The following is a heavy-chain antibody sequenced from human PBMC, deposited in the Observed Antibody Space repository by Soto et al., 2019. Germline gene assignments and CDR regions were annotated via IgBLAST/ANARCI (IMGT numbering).Heavy chain of an antibody. Sequence: QVQLVQSGAEVKKPGSSVKVSCKASGGIFTRYDIRWVRQAPGQGLEWMGAIIPIFDTANYAQKFQGRLTITADATTSSAYMELTSLSSEATAIYYSAINEGRDVSNFDYWGQGTLVTVSS. CDR1: GGIFTRYD. V-gene: IGHV1-69*01. CDR3: AINEGRDVSNFDY. D-gene: IGHD2-15*01. J-gene: IGHJ4*02. CDR2: IIPIFDTA.